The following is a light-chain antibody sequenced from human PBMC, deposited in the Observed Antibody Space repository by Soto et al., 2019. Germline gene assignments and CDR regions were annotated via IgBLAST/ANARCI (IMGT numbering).Light chain of an antibody. CDR3: SSYARSNTLL. CDR2: DVS. V-gene: IGLV2-14*03. CDR1: SSDVSGYDF. Sequence: QSVLTQPASVSGSPGQSITISCTGSSSDVSGYDFVSWYQHHPGKAPKLIIYDVSDRPLGVSNRFSGSKSGNTASLTISGLQAEDEADYYCSSYARSNTLLFGGGTKVTVL. J-gene: IGLJ2*01.